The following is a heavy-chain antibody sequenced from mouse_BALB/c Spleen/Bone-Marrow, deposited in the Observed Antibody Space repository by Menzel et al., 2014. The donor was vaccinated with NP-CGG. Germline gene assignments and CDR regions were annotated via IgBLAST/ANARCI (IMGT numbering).Heavy chain of an antibody. Sequence: VQLKDSGPELVKPGASVKISCKASGYSFTGYFMNWVMQSHGKSLEWIGRINPYNGDTFCNQKFKGKATLTVDKSSNTAHMELRSLASEDSAVYYCARIYDYDRGAWFAYWGQGTLVTVSA. CDR2: INPYNGDT. CDR1: GYSFTGYF. CDR3: ARIYDYDRGAWFAY. J-gene: IGHJ3*01. D-gene: IGHD2-4*01. V-gene: IGHV1-20*02.